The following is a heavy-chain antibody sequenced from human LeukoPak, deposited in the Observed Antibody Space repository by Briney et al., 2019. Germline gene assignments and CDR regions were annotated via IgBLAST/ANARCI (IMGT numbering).Heavy chain of an antibody. J-gene: IGHJ4*02. CDR3: ARGRYCSGGSCYFLDY. D-gene: IGHD2-15*01. V-gene: IGHV3-21*01. Sequence: GGSLRLSCAASGFTFSSYSMNWVRQAPGKGLEWVSSISSSSSYIYYADSVEGRFTISRDNAKNSLYLQMNSLRAEDTAVYYCARGRYCSGGSCYFLDYWGQGTLVTVSS. CDR2: ISSSSSYI. CDR1: GFTFSSYS.